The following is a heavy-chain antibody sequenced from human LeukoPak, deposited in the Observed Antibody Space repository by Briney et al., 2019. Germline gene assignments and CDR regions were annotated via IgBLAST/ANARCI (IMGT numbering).Heavy chain of an antibody. V-gene: IGHV3-21*01. CDR2: ISSSSSYI. J-gene: IGHJ6*03. D-gene: IGHD6-13*01. Sequence: GGSLRLSCAASGFTFSSYSMNWVRQAPGRGLEWVSSISSSSSYIYYADSVKGRFTISRDNAKNSLYLQMNSLRAEDTAVYYCARDSVQQLGAYYYYMDVWGKGTTVTVSS. CDR3: ARDSVQQLGAYYYYMDV. CDR1: GFTFSSYS.